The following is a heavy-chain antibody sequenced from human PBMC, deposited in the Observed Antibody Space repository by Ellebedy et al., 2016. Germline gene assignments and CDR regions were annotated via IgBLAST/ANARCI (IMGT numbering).Heavy chain of an antibody. Sequence: GGSLRLXCPASGFTSRSFFMSWARQAPGKGLEWVSTISAGSDTTRLANSVKGRFTISRDSSKNSVYLRMNNLRVEDTAVYYCRQGHYADLWGQGTLVTVSS. J-gene: IGHJ4*02. CDR1: GFTSRSFF. D-gene: IGHD4-17*01. CDR2: ISAGSDTT. V-gene: IGHV3-23*01. CDR3: RQGHYADL.